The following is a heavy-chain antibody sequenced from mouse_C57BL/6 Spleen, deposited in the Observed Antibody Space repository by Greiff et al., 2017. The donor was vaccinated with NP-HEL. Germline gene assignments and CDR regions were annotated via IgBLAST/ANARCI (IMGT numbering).Heavy chain of an antibody. CDR1: GYSITSGYY. D-gene: IGHD3-2*02. V-gene: IGHV3-6*01. J-gene: IGHJ2*01. CDR2: ISYDGSN. CDR3: ARGRQLRLLFDY. Sequence: VQLQQSGPGLVKPSQSLSLTCSVTGYSITSGYYWNWIRQFPGNKLEWMGYISYDGSNNYNPSLKNRISITRYTSKNQFFLKLNSVTTEDTATYYCARGRQLRLLFDYWGQGTTLTVSS.